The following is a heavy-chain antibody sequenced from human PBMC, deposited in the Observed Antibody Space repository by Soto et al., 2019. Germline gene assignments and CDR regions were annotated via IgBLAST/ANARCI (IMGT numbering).Heavy chain of an antibody. CDR3: ARDGCSGGSCTPLDY. V-gene: IGHV1-69*06. J-gene: IGHJ4*02. CDR1: GGTFSSYA. D-gene: IGHD2-15*01. CDR2: IIPIFGTA. Sequence: SVKVSCKASGGTFSSYALSWVRPAPGQGLEWMGGIIPIFGTANYAQKFQGRVTITADKSTSTAYMQLSSLRSEDTAVYYCARDGCSGGSCTPLDYWGQGTLVTVSS.